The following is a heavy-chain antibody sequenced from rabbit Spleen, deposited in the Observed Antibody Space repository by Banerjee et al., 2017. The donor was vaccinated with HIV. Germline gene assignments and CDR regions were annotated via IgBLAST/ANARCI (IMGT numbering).Heavy chain of an antibody. Sequence: QLVESGGGLVQPGGSLKLSCKASGFTLSSYYMNWARQAPGKGLEWIGYIDPVFGITYYANWVNGRFSISRENAQNTVFLQMTSLTAADTATYFCARDGTGGSYFALWGQGTLVTVS. CDR3: ARDGTGGSYFAL. CDR2: IDPVFGIT. D-gene: IGHD8-1*01. J-gene: IGHJ3*01. V-gene: IGHV1S7*01. CDR1: GFTLSSYY.